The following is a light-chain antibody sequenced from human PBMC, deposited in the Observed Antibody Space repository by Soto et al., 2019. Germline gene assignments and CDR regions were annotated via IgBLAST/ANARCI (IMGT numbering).Light chain of an antibody. CDR2: EVS. CDR1: SSGVGGYNS. J-gene: IGLJ1*01. CDR3: SSYTSSDTLV. V-gene: IGLV2-14*01. Sequence: QSVLSQPASVSGSPGQSITISCTGTSSGVGGYNSVSWYRQHPGKAPKLLIHEVSDRPSGVSSRFSGSKSGNTASLTISGLQAEEEADYYCSSYTSSDTLVFGTGTKVTVL.